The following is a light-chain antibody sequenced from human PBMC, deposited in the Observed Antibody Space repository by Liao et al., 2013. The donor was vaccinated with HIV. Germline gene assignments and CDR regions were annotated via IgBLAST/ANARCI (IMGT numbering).Light chain of an antibody. CDR1: KLGDKY. CDR3: QAWDSSTFXV. J-gene: IGLJ1*01. CDR2: QDS. V-gene: IGLV3-1*01. Sequence: SYELTQPPSVSVSPGQTASITCSGDKLGDKYACWYQQKPGQSPVLVIYQDSKRPSGIPERFSGSNSGNTATLTISGTQAMDEADYYCQAWDSSTFXVFG.